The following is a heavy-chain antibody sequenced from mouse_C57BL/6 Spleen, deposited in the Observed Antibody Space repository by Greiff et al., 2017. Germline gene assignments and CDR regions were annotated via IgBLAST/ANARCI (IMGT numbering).Heavy chain of an antibody. D-gene: IGHD4-1*01. V-gene: IGHV8-12*01. CDR2: IYWVDDK. Sequence: QVTLKVSGPGILQSSQTLSLTCSFSGFSLSTSGMGVSWIRQPSGKGLEWLAHIYWVDDKRYNPFLKSRLTISKDTSRNQVFLKITSEDTAYTAADNGAQNNWDDYAMDYWGQGTSVTVSS. CDR3: AQNNWDDYAMDY. CDR1: GFSLSTSGMG. J-gene: IGHJ4*01.